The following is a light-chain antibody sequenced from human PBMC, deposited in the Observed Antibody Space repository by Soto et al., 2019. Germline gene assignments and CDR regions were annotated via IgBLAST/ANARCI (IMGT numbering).Light chain of an antibody. CDR2: DAS. CDR1: QDISNY. Sequence: DIQMTQSPSSLSASVGDRVTTTFQASQDISNYLNWYQQKTGKAPKLLIYDASNLETGVPSRFSGSGCCTDFGVTLSSLQPEDIATYYCKAYDNLTPTFVQGTKV. J-gene: IGKJ1*01. V-gene: IGKV1-33*01. CDR3: KAYDNLTPT.